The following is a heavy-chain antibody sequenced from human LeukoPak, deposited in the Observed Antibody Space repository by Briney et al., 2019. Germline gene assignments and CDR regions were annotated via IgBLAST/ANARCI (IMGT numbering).Heavy chain of an antibody. J-gene: IGHJ6*02. Sequence: ASLKVSCKASGYTFTAYYIHWVRRAPGQGLEWMGWINPNSGGTESAQKFRGRVTMTRDTSISTAYMELSRLRSDDTAVYYCTRDHCTSINCYEYNYYGMDVWGQGTTVTVPS. CDR2: INPNSGGT. D-gene: IGHD2-2*01. CDR3: TRDHCTSINCYEYNYYGMDV. V-gene: IGHV1-2*02. CDR1: GYTFTAYY.